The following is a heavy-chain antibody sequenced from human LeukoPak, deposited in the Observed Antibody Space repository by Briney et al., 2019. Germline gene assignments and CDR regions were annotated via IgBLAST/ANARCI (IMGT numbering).Heavy chain of an antibody. CDR3: VYSSGYYYYFDY. CDR2: IYYSGST. CDR1: GGSISSGDYY. J-gene: IGHJ4*02. V-gene: IGHV4-30-4*01. Sequence: SETLSLTCTVSGGSISSGDYYWSWIRQPPGKGLDWIGYIYYSGSTYYNPSLKSRVTISVDTSKNQFSPKLSSVTAADTAVYYCVYSSGYYYYFDYWGQGTLVTVSS. D-gene: IGHD3-22*01.